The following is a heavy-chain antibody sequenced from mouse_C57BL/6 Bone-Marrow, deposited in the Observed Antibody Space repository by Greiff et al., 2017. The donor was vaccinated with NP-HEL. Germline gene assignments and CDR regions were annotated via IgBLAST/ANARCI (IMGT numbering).Heavy chain of an antibody. CDR3: TDYGYGAGFAY. V-gene: IGHV14-4*01. Sequence: EVQLQQSGAELVRPGASVKLSCTASGFNIKDDYMHWVKQRPEQGLEWIGWIDPENGDTEYASKFQGKATITADTSSNTAYLQLSSLTSEDTAVYYCTDYGYGAGFAYWGQVTLVTVSA. J-gene: IGHJ3*01. D-gene: IGHD2-2*01. CDR2: IDPENGDT. CDR1: GFNIKDDY.